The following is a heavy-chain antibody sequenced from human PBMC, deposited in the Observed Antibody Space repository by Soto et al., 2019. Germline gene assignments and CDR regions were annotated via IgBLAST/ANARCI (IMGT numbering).Heavy chain of an antibody. J-gene: IGHJ3*02. Sequence: SETLSLTCTVSGGSISSYYWSWIRQPPGKGLEWIGYIYCSGSTNYNPSLKSRVTISVDTSKNQFSLKLSSVTAADTAVYYCARGEAGYYYDSSGYTVTPSAFDIWGQGTMVTVSS. CDR2: IYCSGST. CDR1: GGSISSYY. CDR3: ARGEAGYYYDSSGYTVTPSAFDI. D-gene: IGHD3-22*01. V-gene: IGHV4-59*01.